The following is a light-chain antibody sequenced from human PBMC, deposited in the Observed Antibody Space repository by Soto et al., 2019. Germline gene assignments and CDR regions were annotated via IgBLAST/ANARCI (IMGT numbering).Light chain of an antibody. J-gene: IGLJ3*02. CDR3: ATWDDSLNGWG. Sequence: QSVLTQPPSASGTPGQRVTISCSGSSSNIGGNTVNWYQQLPGTAPKLLIFSNDQRPSELPDRFSGSKSGTSASLAISGLQSEDEADYYCATWDDSLNGWGFGGGTKLTVL. CDR2: SND. CDR1: SSNIGGNT. V-gene: IGLV1-44*01.